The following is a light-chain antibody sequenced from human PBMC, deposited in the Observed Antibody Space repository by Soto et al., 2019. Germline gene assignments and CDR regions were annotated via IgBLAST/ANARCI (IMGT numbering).Light chain of an antibody. CDR3: LQYNTFPHT. Sequence: IQMTQSPSTLSASVGDTVTLTCRSSQMIARWLAWYQQKPGTAPRLIIYDATSLQSGVPSRVSASASGTDFALTISSLHPDDFATDYCLQYNTFPHTFGQGTKLEI. CDR2: DAT. CDR1: QMIARW. V-gene: IGKV1-5*01. J-gene: IGKJ2*01.